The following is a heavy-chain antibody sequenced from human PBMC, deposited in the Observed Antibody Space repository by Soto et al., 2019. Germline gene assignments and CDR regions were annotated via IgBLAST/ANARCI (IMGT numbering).Heavy chain of an antibody. Sequence: SVKVSCKASGFTFTSSAVQWVRQARGQRLEWIGWIVVGSGNTNYAQKFQERVTITRDMSTSTAYMELSSLRSEDTAVYYCAADRGVGYCTNGVCWNNNYYYGMDVWGQGTTVTVSS. D-gene: IGHD2-8*01. CDR3: AADRGVGYCTNGVCWNNNYYYGMDV. CDR1: GFTFTSSA. CDR2: IVVGSGNT. J-gene: IGHJ6*02. V-gene: IGHV1-58*01.